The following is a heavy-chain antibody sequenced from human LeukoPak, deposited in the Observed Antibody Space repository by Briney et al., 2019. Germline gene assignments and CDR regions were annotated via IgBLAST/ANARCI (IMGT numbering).Heavy chain of an antibody. CDR2: ISNSGSLK. CDR1: GFTFDDYA. V-gene: IGHV3-11*01. Sequence: GGSLRLSCAASGFTFDDYAMHWVRQAPGKGLEWVSYISNSGSLKYYADSVKGRFTISRDNAKNSLYLQMDSLRAEETAVYYCARNEGSIWGQGTLVTVSS. D-gene: IGHD1-26*01. J-gene: IGHJ4*02. CDR3: ARNEGSI.